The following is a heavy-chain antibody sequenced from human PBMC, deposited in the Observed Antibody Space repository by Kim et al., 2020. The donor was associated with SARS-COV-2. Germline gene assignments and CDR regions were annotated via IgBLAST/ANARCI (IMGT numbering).Heavy chain of an antibody. CDR3: ATGAPGH. Sequence: SETLSLTCAVYGESLSGFQWSWIRQTQGTGLEWNGQINHTGTTKYNPSLKRRLSMSIDTSKKQFPLNLSSVTAADTAVYYCATGAPGHWAQGTLVTVSS. J-gene: IGHJ1*01. CDR1: GESLSGFQ. V-gene: IGHV4-34*01. CDR2: INHTGTT.